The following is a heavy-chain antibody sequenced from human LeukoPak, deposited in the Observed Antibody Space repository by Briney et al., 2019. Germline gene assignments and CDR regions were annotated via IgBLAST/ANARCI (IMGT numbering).Heavy chain of an antibody. CDR3: AKDVYYDSSGYPTFDY. J-gene: IGHJ4*02. D-gene: IGHD3-22*01. CDR2: ISGNAVTT. Sequence: GGSLRLSCTASGFTFSSYGMSWVRQAPGKGLEWVSSISGNAVTTYYADSVKGRFTISRDNSKNTLSLQMNSLRAEDTAVYYCAKDVYYDSSGYPTFDYWGQGTLVTVSS. CDR1: GFTFSSYG. V-gene: IGHV3-23*01.